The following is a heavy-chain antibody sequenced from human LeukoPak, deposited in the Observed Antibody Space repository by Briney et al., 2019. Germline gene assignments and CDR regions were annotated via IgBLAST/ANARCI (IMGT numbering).Heavy chain of an antibody. J-gene: IGHJ4*02. CDR3: ARESTIFGVVIEYY. D-gene: IGHD3-3*01. Sequence: SETLSLTRTVSGGSVSGGSYYWSWIRQPPGKGLEWIGYFYYTGSTNYNPSLKSRVTISVDTSKNQFSLKLSSVTAADTAVYYCARESTIFGVVIEYYWGQGTLVTVSS. CDR2: FYYTGST. CDR1: GGSVSGGSYY. V-gene: IGHV4-61*01.